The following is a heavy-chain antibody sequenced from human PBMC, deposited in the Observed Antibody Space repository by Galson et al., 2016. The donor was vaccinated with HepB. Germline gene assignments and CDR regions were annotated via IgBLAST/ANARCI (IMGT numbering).Heavy chain of an antibody. CDR1: GGSINSSHYF. CDR3: VRHALGNGWYFDY. Sequence: ETLSLTCNVSGGSINSSHYFWGWIRQPPGKGLEWFGGIHFSGSTYYNPSLKSRVTISVDTSKNQFSLKLSSLTAADTAVYYCVRHALGNGWYFDYWGQGTLVTVSS. J-gene: IGHJ4*02. V-gene: IGHV4-39*01. CDR2: IHFSGST. D-gene: IGHD6-19*01.